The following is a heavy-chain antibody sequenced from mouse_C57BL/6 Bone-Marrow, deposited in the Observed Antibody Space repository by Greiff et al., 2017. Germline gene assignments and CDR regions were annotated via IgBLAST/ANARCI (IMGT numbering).Heavy chain of an antibody. Sequence: QVHVKQPGAELVRPGTSVKLSCKASGYTFTSYWMHWVKQRPGQGLEWIGVIDPSDSYTNYNQKFKGKATLTVDTSSSTAYMQLSSLTSEDSAVYYCARSGDSYYFDYWGQGTTLTVSS. V-gene: IGHV1-59*01. CDR3: ARSGDSYYFDY. CDR2: IDPSDSYT. J-gene: IGHJ2*01. CDR1: GYTFTSYW. D-gene: IGHD3-1*01.